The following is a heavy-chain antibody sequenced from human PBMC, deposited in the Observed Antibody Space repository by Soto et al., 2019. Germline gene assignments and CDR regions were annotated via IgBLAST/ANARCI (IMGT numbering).Heavy chain of an antibody. CDR1: GLSITDSEMG. Sequence: QVTLKESGPVLVKPTETLTLRCTVSGLSITDSEMGVSWIRQPPGQPLEWLAHIDSSGEKSYRTFLKSRLASSKDTSKSQIVLTMTNMDPADTATYYCARRHLAVAVSPWFDPCGQGIPVTVSS. CDR3: ARRHLAVAVSPWFDP. CDR2: IDSSGEK. D-gene: IGHD6-19*01. V-gene: IGHV2-26*01. J-gene: IGHJ5*02.